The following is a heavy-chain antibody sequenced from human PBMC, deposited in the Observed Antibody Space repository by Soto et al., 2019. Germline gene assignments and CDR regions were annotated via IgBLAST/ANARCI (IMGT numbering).Heavy chain of an antibody. CDR3: AKSPPYCSSTSCYYLDY. CDR2: ISGSGGST. J-gene: IGHJ4*02. CDR1: GFTFSSYA. D-gene: IGHD2-2*01. V-gene: IGHV3-23*01. Sequence: LRLSCAASGFTFSSYAMSWVRQAPGKGLEWVSAISGSGGSTYYADSVKGRFTISRDNSKNTLYLQMNSLRAEDTAVYYCAKSPPYCSSTSCYYLDYWGQGTLVTVSS.